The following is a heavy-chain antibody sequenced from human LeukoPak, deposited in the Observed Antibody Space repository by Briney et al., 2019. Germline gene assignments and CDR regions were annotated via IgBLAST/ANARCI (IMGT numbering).Heavy chain of an antibody. Sequence: MASETLSLTCTVSGGSVSSGTYYWTWIRQSPGKGLEWIGYIYYTGSTEYNPSLKSRVSISVDPFKSQFSLELSAVSAADTAMYYCAGAPNTAYFDFWGQGTQATVSS. CDR2: IYYTGST. J-gene: IGHJ4*02. V-gene: IGHV4-61*01. CDR1: GGSVSSGTYY. CDR3: AGAPNTAYFDF.